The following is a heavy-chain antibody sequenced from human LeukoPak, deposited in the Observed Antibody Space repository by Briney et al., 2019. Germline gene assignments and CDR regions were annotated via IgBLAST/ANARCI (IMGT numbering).Heavy chain of an antibody. CDR2: MNPNSGNT. D-gene: IGHD3-3*01. J-gene: IGHJ3*02. CDR3: ASGTFFRGLRFLDPRGHDAFDI. CDR1: GYTFTSYD. Sequence: RASVKVSCKASGYTFTSYDINWVRQATGQGLEWMGWMNPNSGNTGYAQKFQGRVTITRNTSISTAYMELSSLRSEDTAVYYCASGTFFRGLRFLDPRGHDAFDIWGQGTMVTVSS. V-gene: IGHV1-8*03.